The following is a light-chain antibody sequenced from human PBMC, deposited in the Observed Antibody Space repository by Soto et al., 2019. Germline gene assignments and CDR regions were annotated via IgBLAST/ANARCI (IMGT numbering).Light chain of an antibody. Sequence: DIVMTQSPESLAVSLGERASINCKSSQSVLYSSNNKNYLAWYQHKPGQPPKLLLYWASTRESGVPDRFSGSGSGTDSTLTISSLQAEDVAIYYCQQYYSTPPHTFGQGTKLEIK. CDR2: WAS. V-gene: IGKV4-1*01. CDR1: QSVLYSSNNKNY. CDR3: QQYYSTPPHT. J-gene: IGKJ2*01.